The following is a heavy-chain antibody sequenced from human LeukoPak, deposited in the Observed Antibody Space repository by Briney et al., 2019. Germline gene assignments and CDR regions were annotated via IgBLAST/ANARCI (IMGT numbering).Heavy chain of an antibody. Sequence: SETLSLTCAVSGYSISSGYYWGWIRQPPGKVLEWIGSIYHSGSTYYNPSLKSRVTISVDTSKNQFSLKLSSVTAADTAVYYCARLTSYYDFWSGEFDPWGQGTLVTVSS. CDR2: IYHSGST. V-gene: IGHV4-38-2*01. CDR3: ARLTSYYDFWSGEFDP. CDR1: GYSISSGYY. D-gene: IGHD3-3*01. J-gene: IGHJ5*02.